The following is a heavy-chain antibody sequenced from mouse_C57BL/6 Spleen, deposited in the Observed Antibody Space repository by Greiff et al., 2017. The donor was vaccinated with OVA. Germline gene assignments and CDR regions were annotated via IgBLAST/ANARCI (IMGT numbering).Heavy chain of an antibody. D-gene: IGHD2-2*01. J-gene: IGHJ3*01. CDR1: GYTFTSYW. CDR2: IAPNSGGT. CDR3: ARSVYGYDGAWFAY. Sequence: QVQLQQPGAELVKPGASVKLSCKASGYTFTSYWMHWVKQRPGRGLEWIGRIAPNSGGTKYNEKFKSKATLTVDKPSSTAYMQLSSLTSEDSAVYYCARSVYGYDGAWFAYWGQGTLVTVSA. V-gene: IGHV1-72*01.